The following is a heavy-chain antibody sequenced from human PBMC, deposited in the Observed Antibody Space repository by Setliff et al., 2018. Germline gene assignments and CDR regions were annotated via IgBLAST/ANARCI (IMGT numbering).Heavy chain of an antibody. CDR2: INVDESIT. Sequence: GGSLRLSCAASGFTFSNYRMHWVRQAPGKGLVWVSYINVDESITRYADSVKGRFTISRDNAKNTLYLQMNSLRVDDTAVYYCARDGGGLHYWGQGALVTVSS. J-gene: IGHJ4*02. V-gene: IGHV3-74*01. CDR1: GFTFSNYR. D-gene: IGHD3-16*01. CDR3: ARDGGGLHY.